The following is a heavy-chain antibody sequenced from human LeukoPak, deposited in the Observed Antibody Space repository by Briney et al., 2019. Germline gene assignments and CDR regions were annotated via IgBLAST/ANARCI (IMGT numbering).Heavy chain of an antibody. J-gene: IGHJ6*02. CDR3: AREYSSSWYSPANYYYGMDV. D-gene: IGHD6-13*01. CDR2: ISSSSSYI. CDR1: GSTFSSYS. Sequence: GGSLRLSCAASGSTFSSYSMNWVRQAPGKGLEWVSSISSSSSYIYYADSVKGRFTISRDNAKNSLYLQMNSLRAEDTAVYYCAREYSSSWYSPANYYYGMDVWGQGTTVTVSS. V-gene: IGHV3-21*01.